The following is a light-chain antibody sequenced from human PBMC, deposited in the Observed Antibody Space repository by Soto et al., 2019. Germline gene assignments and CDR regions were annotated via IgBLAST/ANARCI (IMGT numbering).Light chain of an antibody. CDR3: QSYDSSTVV. CDR1: SGSIASNY. CDR2: ADD. J-gene: IGLJ2*01. V-gene: IGLV6-57*02. Sequence: NFMLTQPHSVSESPGKTVTISCTGSSGSIASNYVQWYQQRPGCAPTTVIYADDQRPSGVPDRFSGSIDSSSNSASLTISGLRTEDEADYYCQSYDSSTVVFGGGTKVTVL.